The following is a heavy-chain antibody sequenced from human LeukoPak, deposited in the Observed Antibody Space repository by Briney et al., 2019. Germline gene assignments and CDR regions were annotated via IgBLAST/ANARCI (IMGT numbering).Heavy chain of an antibody. Sequence: SETLSLTCAVDVGSFSGYYWSWIRQPPGKGLEWIGYIYYSGSTNYNPSLKSRVTISVDTSKNQFSLKLSSVTAADTAVYYCASARLGSGLEGAFDIWGQGTMVTVSS. J-gene: IGHJ3*02. CDR1: VGSFSGYY. V-gene: IGHV4-59*01. CDR3: ASARLGSGLEGAFDI. D-gene: IGHD6-25*01. CDR2: IYYSGST.